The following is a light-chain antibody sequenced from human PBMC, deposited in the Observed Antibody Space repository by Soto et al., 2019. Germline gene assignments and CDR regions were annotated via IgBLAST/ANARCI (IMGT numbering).Light chain of an antibody. CDR3: HQRQSWPRT. Sequence: EIVFTLSPATVSSSPGETAPLSCRASQYVGTRLAWYQHKPGQAPRLLIYYTSNRATGIPARFSGSGSGTDFTLTINSLAPEDFAIYYCHQRQSWPRTFGQGTKVAIK. CDR1: QYVGTR. J-gene: IGKJ1*01. CDR2: YTS. V-gene: IGKV3-11*01.